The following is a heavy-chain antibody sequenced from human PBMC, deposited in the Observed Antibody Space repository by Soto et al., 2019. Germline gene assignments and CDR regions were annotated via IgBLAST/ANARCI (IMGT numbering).Heavy chain of an antibody. V-gene: IGHV2-5*02. CDR1: GFSLTTSGEG. CDR3: AHRGGGYAEYDGDFDY. J-gene: IGHJ4*02. D-gene: IGHD3-16*01. Sequence: QITLQESGPTLVKPTQTLTLTCTFSGFSLTTSGEGVGWIRQPPGEALERLALIYWDNARRHNPSLRSRLAISKDRPKGLVVLIMSNVDGVDTGIYYCAHRGGGYAEYDGDFDYGGPGTLFTVCS. CDR2: IYWDNAR.